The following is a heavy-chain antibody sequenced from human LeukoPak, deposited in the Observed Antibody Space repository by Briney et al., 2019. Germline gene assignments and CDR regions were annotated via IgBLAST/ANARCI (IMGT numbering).Heavy chain of an antibody. CDR3: ARRRVMTNWFDP. Sequence: PSETLSLTCAVYGGSFRGYSWTWIRQPPGKGLEWIGEINHSGSTKYNPSLKSRVTISVDTSKNQFSLKLTSVTAADTAVYYCARRRVMTNWFDPWGQGTPVTVSS. J-gene: IGHJ5*02. V-gene: IGHV4-34*01. CDR2: INHSGST. D-gene: IGHD3-16*01. CDR1: GGSFRGYS.